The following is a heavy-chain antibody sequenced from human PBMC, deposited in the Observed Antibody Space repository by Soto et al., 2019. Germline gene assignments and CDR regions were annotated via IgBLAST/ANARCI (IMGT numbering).Heavy chain of an antibody. CDR3: AKDAVSGDGIWLLDS. CDR2: LLRSGSTT. CDR1: GFTFSNYA. J-gene: IGHJ4*02. Sequence: GGSLRLSCAASGFTFSNYAMTWARQAPGKGLEWVSSLLRSGSTTYYADSVKGRFTISSDKSANSLYLQMDSLRAEDTAVYYCAKDAVSGDGIWLLDSWGQGTVATVSS. D-gene: IGHD4-17*01. V-gene: IGHV3-23*01.